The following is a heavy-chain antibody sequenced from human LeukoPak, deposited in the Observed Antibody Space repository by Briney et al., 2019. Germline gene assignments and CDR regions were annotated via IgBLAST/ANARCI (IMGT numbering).Heavy chain of an antibody. J-gene: IGHJ5*02. D-gene: IGHD4-23*01. CDR3: ARELGSDYGGYSP. V-gene: IGHV4-61*02. Sequence: PSETLSLTCSVSGGSMRSDSSFWSWIRQPAGKGLEWIGRIYATGNTNYNPSLERQVTISVDTSKYQFSLELTSVTAADTAVYYCARELGSDYGGYSPWGQGTLVTVSS. CDR1: GGSMRSDSSF. CDR2: IYATGNT.